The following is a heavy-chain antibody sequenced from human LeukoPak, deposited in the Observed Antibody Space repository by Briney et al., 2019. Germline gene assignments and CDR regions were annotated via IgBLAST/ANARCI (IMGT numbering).Heavy chain of an antibody. CDR2: INTDGSST. D-gene: IGHD3-16*01. CDR3: ARERAYNYFDY. CDR1: GFTFRTYR. Sequence: GGSLRLSCAASGFTFRTYRMHWVRQTPGKGLFWVSLINTDGSSTTYADSVRGRFTVSRDNAKNTLYLQMNSLRAEDTSVYYCARERAYNYFDYWGQGALVTVSS. J-gene: IGHJ4*02. V-gene: IGHV3-74*01.